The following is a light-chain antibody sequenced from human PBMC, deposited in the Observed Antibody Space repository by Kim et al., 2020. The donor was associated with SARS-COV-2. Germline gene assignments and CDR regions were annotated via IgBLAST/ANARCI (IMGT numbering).Light chain of an antibody. CDR3: QSADSSDSYWM. Sequence: PGQTARITCSGDAFPKQYAYWYQQKPGQAPVLVIYKDSQRPSGIRERFSGSSSGTMVTLTISGVQAEDEADDYWQSADSSDSYWMFGGGTQLTVL. CDR2: KDS. J-gene: IGLJ3*02. V-gene: IGLV3-25*03. CDR1: AFPKQY.